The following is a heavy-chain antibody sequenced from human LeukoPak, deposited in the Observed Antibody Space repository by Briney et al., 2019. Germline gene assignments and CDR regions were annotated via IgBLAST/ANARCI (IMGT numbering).Heavy chain of an antibody. J-gene: IGHJ5*02. CDR1: GFTFSSYS. V-gene: IGHV3-23*01. D-gene: IGHD6-6*01. CDR3: AKGSAGVAARPFDP. Sequence: GGSLRLSCAASGFTFSSYSMNWVRQAPGKGLEWVSAISGSGGSTYYADSVKGRFTISRDNSKNTLYLQMNSLRAEDTAVYYCAKGSAGVAARPFDPWGQGALVTVSS. CDR2: ISGSGGST.